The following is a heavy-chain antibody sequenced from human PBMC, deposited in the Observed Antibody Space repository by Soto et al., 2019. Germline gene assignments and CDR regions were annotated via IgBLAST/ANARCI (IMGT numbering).Heavy chain of an antibody. CDR1: GYTFTSYY. J-gene: IGHJ6*02. D-gene: IGHD5-12*01. Sequence: QVQLVQSGAEVQKPGASVRVSCRASGYTFTSYYIHWVRQAPGQGLEWMGIINPSGGGTSYAQKFQGRVTMTRDTSTSTRYMALSSLRSEDTAVYYCARVPWDTDYDWRANYYYAMDVWGQGTTVTVSS. CDR3: ARVPWDTDYDWRANYYYAMDV. CDR2: INPSGGGT. V-gene: IGHV1-46*01.